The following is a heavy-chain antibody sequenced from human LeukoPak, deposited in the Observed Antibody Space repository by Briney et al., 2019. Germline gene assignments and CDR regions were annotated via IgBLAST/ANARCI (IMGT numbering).Heavy chain of an antibody. V-gene: IGHV1-2*02. D-gene: IGHD3-10*01. Sequence: ASVKVSCKASGYTFTGYYMHWVRQAPGQGLEWMGWINPNSGGTNYAQKFQGRVTMTRDTSISTAYMELSRLRADDTAVCYWSRVLFIRLGENTFAPWAQGPLATVSP. CDR2: INPNSGGT. J-gene: IGHJ5*02. CDR1: GYTFTGYY. CDR3: SRVLFIRLGENTFAP.